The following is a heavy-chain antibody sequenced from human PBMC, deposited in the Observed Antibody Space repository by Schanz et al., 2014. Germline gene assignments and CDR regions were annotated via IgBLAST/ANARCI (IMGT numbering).Heavy chain of an antibody. J-gene: IGHJ4*02. CDR3: AASSGWHPSTDY. V-gene: IGHV3-11*05. CDR1: GFTFTNYA. Sequence: VQLVESGGGWVQPGGSLRLSCAASGFTFTNYAMSWVRQAPGKGLEWLSYISDSGTYTNYADSVKGRFTISRDNAKSSLYLQMNSLRVEDTAVYYCAASSGWHPSTDYWGQGTLVTVSS. D-gene: IGHD6-19*01. CDR2: ISDSGTYT.